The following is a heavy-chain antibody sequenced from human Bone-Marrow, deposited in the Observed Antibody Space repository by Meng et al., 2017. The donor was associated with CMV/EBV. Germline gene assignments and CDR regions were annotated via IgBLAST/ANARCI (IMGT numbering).Heavy chain of an antibody. V-gene: IGHV4-34*01. CDR1: GGSFSGYY. Sequence: SETLSLTCAVYGGSFSGYYWIWIRQPPGKGLEWIGEINHSGSTNYNSSLESRVTISVDTSKNQFSLKVSSVTAADTAVYYCARGDEGMIRGVVPVWGQGTTVTVSS. J-gene: IGHJ6*02. CDR2: INHSGST. D-gene: IGHD3-10*01. CDR3: ARGDEGMIRGVVPV.